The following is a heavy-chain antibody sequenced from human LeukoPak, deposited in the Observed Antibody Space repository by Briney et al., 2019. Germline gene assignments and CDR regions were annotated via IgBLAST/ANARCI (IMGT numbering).Heavy chain of an antibody. Sequence: GGSLRLSCAASGFTFSNYWMNWVRQAPGKGLEWVSSISSSSSYIYYADSVKGRFTISRDNAKNSLYLQMNSLRAEDTAVYYCARDERAGDSSGWFDIWGQGTMVTVSS. J-gene: IGHJ3*02. D-gene: IGHD6-19*01. V-gene: IGHV3-21*01. CDR2: ISSSSSYI. CDR1: GFTFSNYW. CDR3: ARDERAGDSSGWFDI.